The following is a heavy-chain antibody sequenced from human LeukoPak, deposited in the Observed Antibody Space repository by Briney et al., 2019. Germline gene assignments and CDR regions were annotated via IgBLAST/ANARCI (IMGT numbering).Heavy chain of an antibody. J-gene: IGHJ4*02. D-gene: IGHD5-24*01. Sequence: SETLSLTCAVYGGSFSGYYWTWIRQPPGKGVEWVGEINPSGSTNYNPSLKSRVTISVDTSKNQFSLKLRSVTAADTAVFYCARGQGRDGYNGILEYWGQGALVTVSS. V-gene: IGHV4-34*01. CDR1: GGSFSGYY. CDR2: INPSGST. CDR3: ARGQGRDGYNGILEY.